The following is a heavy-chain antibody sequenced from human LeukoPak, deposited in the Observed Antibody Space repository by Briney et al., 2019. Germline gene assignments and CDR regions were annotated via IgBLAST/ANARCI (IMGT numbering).Heavy chain of an antibody. CDR2: IYYSGST. CDR1: RGSISSGDYY. V-gene: IGHV4-30-4*01. CDR3: ARDHREEGLLWFGELWEVWFDP. D-gene: IGHD3-10*01. Sequence: PSQTLSLTCTVSRGSISSGDYYWSWIRQPPGKGLEWIGYIYYSGSTYCNPSLKSRVTISIDTSKNQFSLKLSSVTAADTAVYYCARDHREEGLLWFGELWEVWFDPWGQGTLVTVSS. J-gene: IGHJ5*02.